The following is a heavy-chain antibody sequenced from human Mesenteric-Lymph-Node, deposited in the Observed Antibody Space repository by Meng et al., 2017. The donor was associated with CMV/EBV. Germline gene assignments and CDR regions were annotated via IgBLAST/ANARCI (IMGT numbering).Heavy chain of an antibody. D-gene: IGHD5-18*01. CDR3: ARDTPMANYYYYGMDV. CDR2: IKQDGSEK. Sequence: GGSLRLSCAASGFTLSSYCMTWVRQAPGKGLEWVSNIKQDGSEKYYVDSVKGRFTISRDNAINSLYLQMSSLRAEDTAVYYCARDTPMANYYYYGMDVWGQGTTVTVSS. J-gene: IGHJ6*02. CDR1: GFTLSSYC. V-gene: IGHV3-7*01.